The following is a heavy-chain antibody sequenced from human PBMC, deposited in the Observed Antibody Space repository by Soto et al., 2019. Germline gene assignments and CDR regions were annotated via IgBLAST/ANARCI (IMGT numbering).Heavy chain of an antibody. Sequence: EVQLLESGGGLVQPGGSLRLSCAASGFTFSSYAMSWVRQAPGKWLEWVSANSGSGGSTYYADSVKGRFTISRDNSKITLYMQMKSLRAEDTAVYYCAKDRARRDGYNWLGWFDPWGQGTLVTVSS. J-gene: IGHJ5*02. CDR1: GFTFSSYA. CDR3: AKDRARRDGYNWLGWFDP. D-gene: IGHD5-12*01. CDR2: NSGSGGST. V-gene: IGHV3-23*01.